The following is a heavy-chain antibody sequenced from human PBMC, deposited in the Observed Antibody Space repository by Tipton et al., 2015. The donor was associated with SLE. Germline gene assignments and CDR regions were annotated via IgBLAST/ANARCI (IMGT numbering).Heavy chain of an antibody. D-gene: IGHD1-14*01. CDR1: GGTFSSHT. V-gene: IGHV1-69*09. J-gene: IGHJ4*02. Sequence: QLVQSGAEVKKPGSSVKVSCKASGGTFSSHTINWVRQAPGQGLEWMGRIIPILGKTNYAQKFQGRVAIIADKSTSTAYMELSGLRSEDTAVYYCARVKGKTGEEDWGRGTLVSGSS. CDR3: ARVKGKTGEED. CDR2: IIPILGKT.